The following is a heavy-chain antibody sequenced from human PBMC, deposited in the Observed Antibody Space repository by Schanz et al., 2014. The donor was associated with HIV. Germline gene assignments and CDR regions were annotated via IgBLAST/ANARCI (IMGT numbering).Heavy chain of an antibody. J-gene: IGHJ6*02. CDR1: GFTFDDYA. CDR2: ISWNSGSI. D-gene: IGHD5-18*01. CDR3: AKDRGGASGRVTSYYYGLDV. Sequence: EVQLVESGGGLVQPGRSLRLSCAASGFTFDDYAMHWVRQAPGKGLEWVSGISWNSGSIGYADSVKGRFTISRDNAKNTVYLQRNSLRDEDTAMYYCAKDRGGASGRVTSYYYGLDVWGQGTTVTVSS. V-gene: IGHV3-9*01.